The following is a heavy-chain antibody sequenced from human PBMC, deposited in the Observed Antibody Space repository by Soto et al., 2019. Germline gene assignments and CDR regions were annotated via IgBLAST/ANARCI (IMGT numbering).Heavy chain of an antibody. V-gene: IGHV2-5*01. J-gene: IGHJ6*02. CDR2: IYCNDDK. CDR3: GHRRIYYYRMDV. Sequence: SGPTLVNPTQTLTLTCTFSGFSLSTSGVGVGWIRQPPGNALEWLALIYCNDDKRYSPSLKSRLTITKDTSKTQVVLTMTNMDPVDTATYYCGHRRIYYYRMDVWGHGTTVPVSS. CDR1: GFSLSTSGVG.